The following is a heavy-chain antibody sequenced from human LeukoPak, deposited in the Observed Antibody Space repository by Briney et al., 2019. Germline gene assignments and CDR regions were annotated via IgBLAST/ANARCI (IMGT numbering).Heavy chain of an antibody. V-gene: IGHV4-34*01. D-gene: IGHD5-18*01. J-gene: IGHJ6*03. CDR3: ARDYSYGGFYYYYYYMDV. CDR1: GGSFSGYY. Sequence: PSETLSLTCAVYGGSFSGYYWSWIRQPPGKGLEWIGEINHSGRTNYNPSLKSRVTISVDTSKNQFSLKLSSVTAADTAVYYCARDYSYGGFYYYYYYMDVWGKGTTVTVSS. CDR2: INHSGRT.